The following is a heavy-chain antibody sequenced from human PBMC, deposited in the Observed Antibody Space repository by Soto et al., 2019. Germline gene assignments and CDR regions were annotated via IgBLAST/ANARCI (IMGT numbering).Heavy chain of an antibody. V-gene: IGHV4-4*07. Sequence: SETLSLTCTVSGGSINNYYWSWIRQPAGKGLEWIGRIYTSGSTNYNPSLKSRLTMSVDTSKSQFSLKLSSVTAADTAVYYCARLSSSWYYFDSWGQGALVTVSS. CDR2: IYTSGST. D-gene: IGHD6-13*01. CDR3: ARLSSSWYYFDS. CDR1: GGSINNYY. J-gene: IGHJ4*02.